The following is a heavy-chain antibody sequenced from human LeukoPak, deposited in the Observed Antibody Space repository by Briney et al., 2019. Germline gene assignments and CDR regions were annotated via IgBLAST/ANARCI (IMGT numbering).Heavy chain of an antibody. CDR2: INPNSGGT. V-gene: IGHV1-2*02. J-gene: IGHJ3*02. D-gene: IGHD6-19*01. CDR3: ARDPRKTQFPFDI. CDR1: GYTFTGYY. Sequence: ASVKVSCTASGYTFTGYYMHWVRQAPGQGLERMGWINPNSGGTNYAQKFQGRVTMTRDTSISTAYMELSRLRSDDTAVYYCARDPRKTQFPFDIWGQGTMVTVSS.